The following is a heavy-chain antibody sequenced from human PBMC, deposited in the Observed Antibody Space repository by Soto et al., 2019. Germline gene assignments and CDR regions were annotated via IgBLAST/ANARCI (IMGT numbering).Heavy chain of an antibody. CDR3: AKAHTVTGPVDY. V-gene: IGHV3-30*18. CDR2: ISYEGSNK. J-gene: IGHJ4*02. CDR1: GFTFRSHG. Sequence: QVQLVESGGGVVQPGRSLRLSCAASGFTFRSHGMHWVRQAPGKGLEWVAVISYEGSNKYYADSVKGRFTISRDNSKNTLYLQVNSLRAEDTAVYYCAKAHTVTGPVDYWGQGTLVTVSS. D-gene: IGHD4-17*01.